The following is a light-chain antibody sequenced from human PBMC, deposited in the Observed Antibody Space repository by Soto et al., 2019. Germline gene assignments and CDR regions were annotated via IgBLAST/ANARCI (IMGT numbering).Light chain of an antibody. CDR1: QSVNNY. CDR3: QQDNYLPRT. J-gene: IGKJ1*01. CDR2: GAS. Sequence: EFVLWHSPATLTASPGGRATLSCMASQSVNNYLAWYQQKPGQAPRLLIYGASTRATGIPDRFSGSGSGTDFTLTISSLEAEDFAVYYCQQDNYLPRTFGQGAKV. V-gene: IGKV3-15*01.